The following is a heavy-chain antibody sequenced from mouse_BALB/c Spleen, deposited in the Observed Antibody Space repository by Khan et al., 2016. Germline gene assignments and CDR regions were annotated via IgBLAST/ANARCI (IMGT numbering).Heavy chain of an antibody. V-gene: IGHV9-3*02. CDR2: INTNTGEP. J-gene: IGHJ2*01. CDR1: GYTFTNYG. D-gene: IGHD2-4*01. CDR3: ARGGDYPYFDY. Sequence: QIQLVQSGPELKKPGETVKISCKASGYTFTNYGMNWVKQAPGKGLKWMGWINTNTGEPTYAEEFKGRFAFSLETSASTAYLQINNLKNEDTATYYCARGGDYPYFDYCGQGTTLTGSS.